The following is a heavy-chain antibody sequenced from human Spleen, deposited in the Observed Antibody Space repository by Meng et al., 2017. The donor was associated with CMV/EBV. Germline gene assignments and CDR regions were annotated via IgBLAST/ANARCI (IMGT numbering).Heavy chain of an antibody. J-gene: IGHJ5*02. CDR2: ISSDGSSI. CDR1: GLTFSNYW. V-gene: IGHV3-74*01. D-gene: IGHD3-3*01. Sequence: AASGLTFSNYWMHWVRQAPGKGLEWVSHISSDGSSITYGDSVKGRFTISRDNAKNTVYLQMNSLRAEDTAVYYCARALLRFFNWFDPWGQGTLVTVSS. CDR3: ARALLRFFNWFDP.